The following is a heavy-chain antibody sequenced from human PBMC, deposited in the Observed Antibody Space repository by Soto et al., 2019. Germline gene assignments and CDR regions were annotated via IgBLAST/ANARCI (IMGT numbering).Heavy chain of an antibody. Sequence: SLRLSCSASGFTFDDYAMYWVRQAPGKGLEWVSGISWNSGSIGYADSVKGRFTISRDNAKNSLYLQMNSLRAEDTALYYCAKARNSGSYYRALFDYWGQGTLVTVSS. CDR1: GFTFDDYA. V-gene: IGHV3-9*01. CDR2: ISWNSGSI. J-gene: IGHJ4*02. D-gene: IGHD1-26*01. CDR3: AKARNSGSYYRALFDY.